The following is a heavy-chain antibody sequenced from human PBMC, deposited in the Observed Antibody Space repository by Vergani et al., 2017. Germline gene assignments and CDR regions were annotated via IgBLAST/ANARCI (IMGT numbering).Heavy chain of an antibody. CDR1: GGSISSGSYY. CDR3: ARQLKYYFGSGSYYKDYYFDY. V-gene: IGHV4-61*02. D-gene: IGHD3-10*01. Sequence: QVQLQESGPGLVKPSQTLSLTCTVSGGSISSGSYYWSWIRPPAGKGLEWIGRIYTSGSTNYNPSLKSRVTMSVDTSKNQFSLKLSSVTAADTAVYYCARQLKYYFGSGSYYKDYYFDYWGQGTLVTVSS. J-gene: IGHJ4*02. CDR2: IYTSGST.